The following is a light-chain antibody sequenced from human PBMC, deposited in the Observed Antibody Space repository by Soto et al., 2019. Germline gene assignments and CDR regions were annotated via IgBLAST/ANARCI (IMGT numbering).Light chain of an antibody. V-gene: IGLV2-14*03. CDR1: SGDVGGYNH. CDR2: DVS. J-gene: IGLJ1*01. Sequence: QSVLTQPASVSGSPGQSITISCTGTSGDVGGYNHVSWYQQHPGKAPKLLIYDVSNRPSGVSNRYSASKSGNTASLTISGLQAEDEADYYCESFATTLYVFGTGTKVTVL. CDR3: ESFATTLYV.